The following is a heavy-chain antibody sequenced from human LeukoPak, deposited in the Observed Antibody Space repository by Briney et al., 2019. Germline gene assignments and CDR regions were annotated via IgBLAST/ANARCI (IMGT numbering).Heavy chain of an antibody. Sequence: SETLSLTCTVSGGSISSHYWSWIRQPPGKGLEWIGSIYYSGSTYYNPSLKSRVTISVDTSKNQFSLKLSSVTAADTAVYYCARHSDYWGQGTLVTVSS. CDR3: ARHSDY. CDR1: GGSISSHY. J-gene: IGHJ4*02. V-gene: IGHV4-39*01. CDR2: IYYSGST.